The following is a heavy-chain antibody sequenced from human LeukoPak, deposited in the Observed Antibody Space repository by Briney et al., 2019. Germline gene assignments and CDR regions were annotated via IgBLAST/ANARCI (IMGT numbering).Heavy chain of an antibody. CDR3: ARGNYYYGSGSYYGRLNY. CDR2: INHSGST. Sequence: SETLSLTCAVYGGSFSGYYWSWIRQPPGKGLEWIGEINHSGSTNYNPSLKSRVTISVDTSKNQFSLKLSSVTAADTAVYYCARGNYYYGSGSYYGRLNYWGQGTLVTVSS. D-gene: IGHD3-10*01. J-gene: IGHJ4*02. CDR1: GGSFSGYY. V-gene: IGHV4-34*01.